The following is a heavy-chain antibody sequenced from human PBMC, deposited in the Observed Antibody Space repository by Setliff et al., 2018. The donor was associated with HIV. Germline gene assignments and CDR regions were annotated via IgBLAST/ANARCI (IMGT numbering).Heavy chain of an antibody. D-gene: IGHD3-3*01. V-gene: IGHV1-2*02. CDR2: IIPKSGET. CDR3: ARVVDRDYDFWSAYEY. CDR1: GYTFTAQH. J-gene: IGHJ4*02. Sequence: ASVKVSCKSSGYTFTAQHIHWVRQAPGQGPEWMGWIIPKSGETSYAEKFRGRVTMTRDTSLSTAYMELSWLTYDDTAVYYCARVVDRDYDFWSAYEYWGQGTMVTVSS.